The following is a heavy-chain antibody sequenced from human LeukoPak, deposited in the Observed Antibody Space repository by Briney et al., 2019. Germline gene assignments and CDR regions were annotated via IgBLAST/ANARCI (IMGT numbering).Heavy chain of an antibody. CDR3: ARGATVVILSTFDY. V-gene: IGHV3-30-3*01. CDR2: ISYDGSNK. Sequence: GGFLRLSCAASGFTFSSYAMHWVRQAPGKGLEWVAVISYDGSNKYYADSVKSRFTISRDNSKNTLYLQMNSLRAEDTAVCYCARGATVVILSTFDYWGQGTLVTVSS. D-gene: IGHD4-23*01. CDR1: GFTFSSYA. J-gene: IGHJ4*02.